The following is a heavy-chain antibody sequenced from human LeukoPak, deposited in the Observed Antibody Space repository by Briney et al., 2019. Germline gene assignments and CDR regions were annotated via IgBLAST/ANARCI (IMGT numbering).Heavy chain of an antibody. Sequence: PSETLPLTCTVSGGSISSGGYYWSWIRQHPGKGLEWIGYIYHSENTNYNPSLKSRVTMSVDTSKNQFSLKLSSVTAADTAVYYCARVYSPRTVAGTGFDNWGQGTLVTVSS. J-gene: IGHJ4*02. V-gene: IGHV4-31*03. CDR1: GGSISSGGYY. CDR2: IYHSENT. D-gene: IGHD6-19*01. CDR3: ARVYSPRTVAGTGFDN.